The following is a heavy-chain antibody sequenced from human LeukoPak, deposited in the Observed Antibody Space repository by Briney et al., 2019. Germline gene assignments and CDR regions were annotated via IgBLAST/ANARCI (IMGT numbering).Heavy chain of an antibody. Sequence: PPETLSLTCAVYGGSFSGYYWSWIRQPPGKGLEMIGEIKHRGGTNYNPSLKSRVTISVDTSKNQFSLKLSSVTAADTAVYYCARGESGSYFDYWGQGTLVTVSS. CDR3: ARGESGSYFDY. CDR1: GGSFSGYY. V-gene: IGHV4-34*01. J-gene: IGHJ4*02. D-gene: IGHD3-10*01. CDR2: IKHRGGT.